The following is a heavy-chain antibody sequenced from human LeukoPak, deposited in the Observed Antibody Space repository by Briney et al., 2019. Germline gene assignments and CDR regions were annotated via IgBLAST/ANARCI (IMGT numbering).Heavy chain of an antibody. CDR1: GFTFSSYA. CDR3: ATLWFRELRNFDY. D-gene: IGHD3-10*01. CDR2: ISGSGGST. J-gene: IGHJ4*02. V-gene: IGHV3-23*01. Sequence: PGGSLRLSCAASGFTFSSYAMSWVRQAPGKGLEWVSAISGSGGSTYYADSVKGRFTISRDNSKNTLYLQMNNLRAEDTAVYYCATLWFRELRNFDYWGQGTLVTVSS.